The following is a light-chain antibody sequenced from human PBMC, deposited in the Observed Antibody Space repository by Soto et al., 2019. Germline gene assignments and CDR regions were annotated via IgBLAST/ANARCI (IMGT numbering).Light chain of an antibody. CDR3: QQYDGPLLT. CDR1: QTLSIGS. J-gene: IGKJ3*01. CDR2: AAF. Sequence: EIVLTQSLDTVSFSPGWTATLFCRASQTLSIGSLAWYQQKPGQAPRLLIYAAFTRHTGISDRFNGSGSGTDFVLTINRLEPEDSAVYFCQQYDGPLLTFGPGSKVDIK. V-gene: IGKV3-20*01.